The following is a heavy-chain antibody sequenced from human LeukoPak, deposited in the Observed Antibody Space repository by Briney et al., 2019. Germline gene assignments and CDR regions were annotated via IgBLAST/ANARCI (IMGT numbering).Heavy chain of an antibody. V-gene: IGHV4-61*02. Sequence: PSETLSLTCTVSGGSISSGSYYWSWIRQPAGKGLEWIGRIYTSGSTNYSPSLKSRVTISVDTSKNQFSLKLSSVTAADTAVYYCAASLWFGIYPDYWGQGSLVTVSS. CDR1: GGSISSGSYY. CDR3: AASLWFGIYPDY. CDR2: IYTSGST. J-gene: IGHJ4*02. D-gene: IGHD3-10*01.